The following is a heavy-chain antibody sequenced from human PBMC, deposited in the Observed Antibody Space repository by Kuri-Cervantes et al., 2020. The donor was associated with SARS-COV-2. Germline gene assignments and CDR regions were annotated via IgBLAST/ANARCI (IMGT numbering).Heavy chain of an antibody. CDR2: ISAYNGNT. D-gene: IGHD2-21*01. V-gene: IGHV1-18*04. J-gene: IGHJ4*02. CDR3: YCAPKEGFDS. Sequence: ASVKVSCKASGYTFTSYYMHWVRQAPGQGLEWMGWISAYNGNTNYAQKLQGRVTMTTDTSTSTAYMELSSLTSDDTAIYYCYCAPKEGFDSWGQGTLVTVSS. CDR1: GYTFTSYY.